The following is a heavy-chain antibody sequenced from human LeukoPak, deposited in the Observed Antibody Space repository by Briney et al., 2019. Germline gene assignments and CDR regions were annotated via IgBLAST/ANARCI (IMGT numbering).Heavy chain of an antibody. Sequence: PGGPLRLSCAASGSTFSSYSMNWVRQAPGKGLEWASFISSSSSYIYYAASVKGRFTISRDNAKNSLYLQMNSLRAEDTAVYYCARDTRQWGAGAGTNWFDPWGQGTLVTVSS. D-gene: IGHD6-19*01. CDR2: ISSSSSYI. V-gene: IGHV3-21*01. J-gene: IGHJ5*02. CDR3: ARDTRQWGAGAGTNWFDP. CDR1: GSTFSSYS.